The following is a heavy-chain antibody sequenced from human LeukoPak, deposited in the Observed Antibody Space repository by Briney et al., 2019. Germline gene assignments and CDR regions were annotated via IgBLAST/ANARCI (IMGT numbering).Heavy chain of an antibody. CDR3: ARGYYDILTGYYRYIGMFDY. J-gene: IGHJ4*02. CDR1: GYTFTSYY. Sequence: ASVKVSCKASGYTFTSYYMHWVRQAPGQGLEWMGIINPSGGSTSYAQKFQGRVTMTRDTSTSTVYMELSSLRSEDTAVYYCARGYYDILTGYYRYIGMFDYWGQGTLVTVSS. V-gene: IGHV1-46*01. CDR2: INPSGGST. D-gene: IGHD3-9*01.